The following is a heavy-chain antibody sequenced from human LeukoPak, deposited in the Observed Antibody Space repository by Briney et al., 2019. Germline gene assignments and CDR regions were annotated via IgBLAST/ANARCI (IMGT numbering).Heavy chain of an antibody. D-gene: IGHD2-2*03. J-gene: IGHJ4*02. V-gene: IGHV4-39*01. CDR1: GGSISSSSYY. Sequence: PSETLSLTCTVSGGSISSSSYYWGWIRQPPGKGLEWIGSIYYSGSTYYNPSLKSRVTISVDTSKNQFSLKLSSVTAADTAVYYCARLDIVVVPAAMPEDCWGQGTLVTVSS. CDR3: ARLDIVVVPAAMPEDC. CDR2: IYYSGST.